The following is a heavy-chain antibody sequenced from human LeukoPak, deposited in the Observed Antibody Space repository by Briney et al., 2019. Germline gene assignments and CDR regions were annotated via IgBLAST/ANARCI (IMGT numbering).Heavy chain of an antibody. D-gene: IGHD2-15*01. CDR3: AKAPVGHCSGAFCYHFDS. Sequence: PGGSLRLSCAASGFTFSTYAMSWVRQTPGKGLVWVAAINGDNPGTYHANSVKGRFTISRDNSKNTLHLQMSGLRAEDTARYYCAKAPVGHCSGAFCYHFDSWGQGTLVTVSS. J-gene: IGHJ4*02. CDR2: INGDNPGT. CDR1: GFTFSTYA. V-gene: IGHV3-23*01.